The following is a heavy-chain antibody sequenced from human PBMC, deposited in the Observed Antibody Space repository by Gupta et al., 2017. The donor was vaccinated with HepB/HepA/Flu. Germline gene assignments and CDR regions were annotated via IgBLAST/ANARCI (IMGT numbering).Heavy chain of an antibody. D-gene: IGHD3-9*01. CDR2: MPYYGSKK. J-gene: IGHJ3*01. Sequence: QVQLVDPWGGVVQPGRSLSLSCAAAGFSSYSYALDWVRQAPGKGLEWVAVMPYYGSKKYHADSVKGRFTISRDNSKNTLYLQMDSLRAEDTAMYYCARDKYDIWTGSAFDVWGQGTMVTVSS. CDR3: ARDKYDIWTGSAFDV. V-gene: IGHV3-30-3*01. CDR1: GFSSYSYA.